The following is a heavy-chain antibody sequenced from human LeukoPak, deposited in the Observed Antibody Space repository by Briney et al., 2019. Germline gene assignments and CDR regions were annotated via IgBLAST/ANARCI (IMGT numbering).Heavy chain of an antibody. J-gene: IGHJ4*02. CDR2: INPDGGGT. Sequence: ASVKVSCKASEYTFTGYYMHWVRQVPGQGLEWMGWINPDGGGTNSAQKFQGRITMTRDTSISTAYMELTSLRSDDTAVYYCARGLTSEDSRAFYSYFDSWGQGTLVTVSS. CDR1: EYTFTGYY. CDR3: ARGLTSEDSRAFYSYFDS. D-gene: IGHD3-22*01. V-gene: IGHV1-2*02.